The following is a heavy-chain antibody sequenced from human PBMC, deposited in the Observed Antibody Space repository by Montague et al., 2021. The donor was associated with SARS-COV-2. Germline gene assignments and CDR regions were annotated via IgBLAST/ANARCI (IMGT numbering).Heavy chain of an antibody. J-gene: IGHJ5*02. Sequence: SLRLSCAASGFSFRSYAMNWVRQAPGTGLDWVSVIHSAGRGTYYADSVQGRYTISRDNLKNTVYLQMNSLRDVDTALYYCAKVGDILTGYSLINLDAWGQGTLVVVSS. CDR2: IHSAGRGT. CDR3: AKVGDILTGYSLINLDA. D-gene: IGHD3-9*01. V-gene: IGHV3-23*03. CDR1: GFSFRSYA.